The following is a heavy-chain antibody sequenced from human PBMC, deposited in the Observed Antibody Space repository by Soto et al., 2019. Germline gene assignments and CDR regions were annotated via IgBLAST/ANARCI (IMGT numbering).Heavy chain of an antibody. CDR2: IYYSGST. Sequence: PSETLSLTCTVSGGYISSSSYYWVWIRKPPGKGLEWIGSIYYSGSTYYNPSLKSRVTISVDTSKNQFSLKLSSVTAADTAVYCCARTKLGYCSGGSCYGPNWFDPWGQGTLVPVSS. J-gene: IGHJ5*02. D-gene: IGHD2-15*01. V-gene: IGHV4-39*01. CDR1: GGYISSSSYY. CDR3: ARTKLGYCSGGSCYGPNWFDP.